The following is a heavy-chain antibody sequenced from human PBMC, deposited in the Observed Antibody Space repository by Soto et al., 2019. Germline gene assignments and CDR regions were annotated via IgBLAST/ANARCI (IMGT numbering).Heavy chain of an antibody. J-gene: IGHJ5*02. D-gene: IGHD2-2*01. CDR3: ARALRPVIVPTAVSHGWFDP. V-gene: IGHV1-69*02. CDR2: IIPILDIA. Sequence: QVQLVQSGTEVKKPGSSVKVSCKASGGTLSTYTINWVRQAPGQGLEWMGRIIPILDIADYAQKFQGRVNSTADKSTSTAYMELTSLKSEDTAVYYCARALRPVIVPTAVSHGWFDPWGQGTLVTVSS. CDR1: GGTLSTYT.